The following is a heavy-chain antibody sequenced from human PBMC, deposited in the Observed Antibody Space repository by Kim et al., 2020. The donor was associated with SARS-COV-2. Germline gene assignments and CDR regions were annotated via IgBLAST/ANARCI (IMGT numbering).Heavy chain of an antibody. CDR3: AIGGGQLIYMDV. CDR1: GYTITELS. D-gene: IGHD3-10*01. CDR2: FDPDTGET. V-gene: IGHV1-24*01. J-gene: IGHJ6*03. Sequence: ASVKVSCKVSGYTITELSVHWVRQSPGKGLERMGGFDPDTGETIYVQNFQGRVTMTEDASTDTAYMELSSLTSDDTAVYYCAIGGGQLIYMDVWGKGTAVTVSS.